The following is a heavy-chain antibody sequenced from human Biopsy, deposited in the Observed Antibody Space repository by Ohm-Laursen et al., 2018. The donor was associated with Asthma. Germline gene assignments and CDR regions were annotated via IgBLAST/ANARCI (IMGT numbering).Heavy chain of an antibody. J-gene: IGHJ4*02. D-gene: IGHD6-19*01. CDR3: ARDSYSSGLYDDFES. CDR2: INGKSNSI. Sequence: SLRLSCTASEFTFSDYYMSWIRQAPGKGLEWISYINGKSNSIEHADSVKGRFTISRDNAKNSLYLQMNSLRAEDTAVYYCARDSYSSGLYDDFESWGQGTLVTVSS. CDR1: EFTFSDYY. V-gene: IGHV3-11*01.